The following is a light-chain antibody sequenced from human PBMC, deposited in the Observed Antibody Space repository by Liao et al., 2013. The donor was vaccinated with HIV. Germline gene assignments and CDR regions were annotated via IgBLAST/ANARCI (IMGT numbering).Light chain of an antibody. V-gene: IGLV3-21*01. CDR1: RIGSKS. Sequence: SCELTQPPSVSVAPGKTARITCGGNRIGSKSVHWYQQKPGQAPVMVIYYDSDRPSGIPERFSGSNSVNTATLTVSRVEPGDEADYYCQLWDSSSDHPYVFGTGTQVTVL. J-gene: IGLJ1*01. CDR3: QLWDSSSDHPYV. CDR2: YDS.